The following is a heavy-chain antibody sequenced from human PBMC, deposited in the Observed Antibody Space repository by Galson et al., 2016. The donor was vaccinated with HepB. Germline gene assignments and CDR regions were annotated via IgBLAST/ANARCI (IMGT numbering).Heavy chain of an antibody. V-gene: IGHV3-30*03. CDR3: ARDPGGYCSSTSCYGKDAFDI. J-gene: IGHJ3*02. CDR1: GFAFSNCG. CDR2: VSYDGGDK. Sequence: SLRLSCAASGFAFSNCGVHWVRQAPGKGLEWVALVSYDGGDKYYGDSVKGRFTVSRDNSRNMLYLHMNSLRPEETAVYYGARDPGGYCSSTSCYGKDAFDIWGQGTMVTVSS. D-gene: IGHD2-2*01.